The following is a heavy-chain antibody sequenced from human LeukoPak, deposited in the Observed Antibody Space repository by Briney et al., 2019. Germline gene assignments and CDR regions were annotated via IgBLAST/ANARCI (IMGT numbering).Heavy chain of an antibody. J-gene: IGHJ5*02. CDR1: GYTFITYY. V-gene: IGHV1-46*01. CDR3: ATSFRAVNWFDP. Sequence: ASVKVSCKASGYTFITYYMHWVRQAPGQGLEWMGIINPSGGSTNYAQKFQGRVTMTRDTSTSTIYMEVSSLRSEDTAVYYCATSFRAVNWFDPWGQGTLVTVSS. CDR2: INPSGGST. D-gene: IGHD3-10*01.